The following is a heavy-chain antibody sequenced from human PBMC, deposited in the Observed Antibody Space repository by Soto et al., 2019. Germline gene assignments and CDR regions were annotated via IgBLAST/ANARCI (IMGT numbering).Heavy chain of an antibody. J-gene: IGHJ4*02. CDR1: GYTFTNYY. D-gene: IGHD3-10*01. V-gene: IGHV1-46*01. CDR2: INPSGGST. CDR3: ARDHPLLWFGELLI. Sequence: QVQLVQSGAEVKKPGASVKVSCKASGYTFTNYYIHWVRQAPGQGLEWMGIINPSGGSTDYTQKFQDRVTMSRDTSTSTVYMELSSLRSEDTAVYYCARDHPLLWFGELLIWGQGTLVTVSS.